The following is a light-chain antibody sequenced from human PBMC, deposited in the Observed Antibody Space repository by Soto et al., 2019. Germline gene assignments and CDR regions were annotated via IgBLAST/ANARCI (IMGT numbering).Light chain of an antibody. J-gene: IGLJ2*01. CDR3: AAWDDSLNGPV. V-gene: IGLV1-36*01. Sequence: QSVLTQPPSVSEAPRQRVTISCSGSSSNIGNNGVNWYQQLPGKAPKLLIYYEDLLPSGVSDRFSGSKSGTSASLAISGLQSEDEADYYCAAWDDSLNGPVFGGGTKLTVL. CDR1: SSNIGNNG. CDR2: YED.